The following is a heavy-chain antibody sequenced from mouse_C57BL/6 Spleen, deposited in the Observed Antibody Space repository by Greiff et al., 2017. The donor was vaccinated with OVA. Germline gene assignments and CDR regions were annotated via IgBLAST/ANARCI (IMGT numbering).Heavy chain of an antibody. CDR2: IWTGGGT. CDR3: ARIYYYGSSSSGFAY. Sequence: VQRVESGPGLVAPSQSLSITCTVSGFSLTSYAISWVRQPPGKGLEWLGVIWTGGGTNYNSALKSRLSISKDNSKSQVFLKMNSLQTDDTARYYCARIYYYGSSSSGFAYWGQGTLVTVSA. J-gene: IGHJ3*01. V-gene: IGHV2-9-1*01. CDR1: GFSLTSYA. D-gene: IGHD1-1*01.